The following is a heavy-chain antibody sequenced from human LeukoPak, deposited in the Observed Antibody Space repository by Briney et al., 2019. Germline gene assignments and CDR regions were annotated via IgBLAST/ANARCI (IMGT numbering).Heavy chain of an antibody. V-gene: IGHV3-53*05. CDR3: ARGRHYDSSGYYDAYYFDY. Sequence: GGSLRLSCAASGFTVNSNYMSWVRQAPGKGLEWVSVIYFGGGGRTQYADSVKGRFTISRDNSQNTLYLRMNSLRTEDTAVYYCARGRHYDSSGYYDAYYFDYWGQGTLVTVSS. CDR1: GFTVNSNY. J-gene: IGHJ4*02. CDR2: IYFGGGGRT. D-gene: IGHD3-22*01.